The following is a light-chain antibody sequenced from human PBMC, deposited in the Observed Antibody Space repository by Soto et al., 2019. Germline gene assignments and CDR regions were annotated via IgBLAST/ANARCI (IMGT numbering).Light chain of an antibody. V-gene: IGLV2-8*01. CDR1: SSDIGGYNS. CDR2: EVN. Sequence: QSALTQPPSASGSPGQSVTISCTGTSSDIGGYNSVSWYQQHPGKAPRLMIYEVNKRPSGVPDRFSGSKSGYTASLTVSGLQTEDEAFYYSSSSAGIYHYLVFGGGTKLTV. CDR3: SSSAGIYHYLV. J-gene: IGLJ3*02.